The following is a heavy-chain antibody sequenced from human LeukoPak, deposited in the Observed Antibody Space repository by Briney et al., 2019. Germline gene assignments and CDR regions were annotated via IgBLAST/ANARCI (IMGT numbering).Heavy chain of an antibody. CDR1: GYSITNGFY. V-gene: IGHV4-38-2*02. J-gene: IGHJ4*02. CDR2: MFYSDNT. Sequence: SETLSLTCTVFGYSITNGFYWDWIRKPPGKGMEWIGSMFYSDNTYYNPSLKSRVTISVDRSNNQFSLRLSSVTAADTAVYYCARADYYDSTGLDYWGQGTLVTVSS. D-gene: IGHD3-22*01. CDR3: ARADYYDSTGLDY.